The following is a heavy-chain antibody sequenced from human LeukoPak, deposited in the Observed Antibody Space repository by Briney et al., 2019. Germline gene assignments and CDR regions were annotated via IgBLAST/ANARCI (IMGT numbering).Heavy chain of an antibody. CDR1: GFTFNTYT. CDR3: GRVGGRSKAAKGDAFDI. CDR2: ISSGSTYM. V-gene: IGHV3-21*01. J-gene: IGHJ3*02. Sequence: GGSLRLSCAASGFTFNTYTMNWVRQAPGKGLEWVSSISSGSTYMYYADSVKGRFTISRDNAQNSMYLQMNSLRAEDTAVYYCGRVGGRSKAAKGDAFDIWGQGTMVVVSS. D-gene: IGHD6-6*01.